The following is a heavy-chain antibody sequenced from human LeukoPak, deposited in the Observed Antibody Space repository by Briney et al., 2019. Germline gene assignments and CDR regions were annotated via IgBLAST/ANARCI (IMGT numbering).Heavy chain of an antibody. Sequence: PGGSLRLSCAASGFTFSSYAMSWVCQAPGKGLEWVSAISGSGGSTYYADSVKGRFTISRDNSKNTLYLQMNSLRAEDTAVYYCAKRVAARPYYFDYWGQGTLVTVSS. CDR2: ISGSGGST. V-gene: IGHV3-23*01. CDR1: GFTFSSYA. CDR3: AKRVAARPYYFDY. J-gene: IGHJ4*02. D-gene: IGHD6-6*01.